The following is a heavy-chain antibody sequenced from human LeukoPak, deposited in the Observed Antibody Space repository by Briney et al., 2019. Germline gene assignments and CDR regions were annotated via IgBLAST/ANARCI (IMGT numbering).Heavy chain of an antibody. CDR3: AKAMTKGPPFDY. Sequence: GSLRLSCAASGFIFRDYAMSWVRQAPGKGLEWVSATSDTGGSIYYADSVKGRFTISRDNSKNTLYLQMNSLRAEDTAVYYCAKAMTKGPPFDYWGQGTLVTVSS. J-gene: IGHJ4*02. V-gene: IGHV3-23*01. CDR1: GFIFRDYA. CDR2: TSDTGGSI. D-gene: IGHD3-22*01.